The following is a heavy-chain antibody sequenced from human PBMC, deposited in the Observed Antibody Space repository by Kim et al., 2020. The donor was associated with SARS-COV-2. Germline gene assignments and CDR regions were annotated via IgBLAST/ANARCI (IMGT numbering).Heavy chain of an antibody. CDR3: ATTAGIAGRGGDYLDY. V-gene: IGHV4-31*11. D-gene: IGHD1-1*01. CDR2: IYYTGRT. J-gene: IGHJ4*02. Sequence: SETLSLTCAVFGGSFSSGNSYWSWIRQLPGKGLEWIGYIYYTGRTYYNPSLKSRVTISADTSTNPFSLNLASVTAADADGYYSATTAGIAGRGGDYLDYWCQGTLVTVSS. CDR1: GGSFSSGNSY.